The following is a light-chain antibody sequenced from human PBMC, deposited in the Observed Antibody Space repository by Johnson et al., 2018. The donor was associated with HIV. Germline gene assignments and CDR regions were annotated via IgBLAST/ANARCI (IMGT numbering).Light chain of an antibody. CDR1: SSNIGNNY. V-gene: IGLV1-51*01. CDR2: DNN. Sequence: QSALTQPPSVSAAPGQKVTISCSGSSSNIGNNYVSWYQQLPGTAPKLLIYDNNKRPSGIPDRFSASKSGTSATLGITGLQTGDEADYYCGTWEGRLSAVFGTGTKVTVL. CDR3: GTWEGRLSAV. J-gene: IGLJ1*01.